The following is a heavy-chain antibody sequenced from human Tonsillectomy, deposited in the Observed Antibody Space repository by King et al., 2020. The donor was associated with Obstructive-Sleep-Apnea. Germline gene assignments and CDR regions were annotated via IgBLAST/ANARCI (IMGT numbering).Heavy chain of an antibody. D-gene: IGHD3-10*01. CDR1: GFTFSSYA. Sequence: VQLVESGGDLVQPGGSLRLSCAASGFTFSSYAMTWVRQAPGKGLEWVATVSGSGGTTWYADSGKGRFTISRDNSKNTVYLQMNSLRAEDTAVYYCADFGSGSYILHYWGQGTLVTVSS. J-gene: IGHJ4*02. CDR3: ADFGSGSYILHY. V-gene: IGHV3-23*04. CDR2: VSGSGGTT.